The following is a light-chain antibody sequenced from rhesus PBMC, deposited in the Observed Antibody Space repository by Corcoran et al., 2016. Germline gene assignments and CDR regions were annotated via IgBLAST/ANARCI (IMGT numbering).Light chain of an antibody. Sequence: DIQMTQSPSSLSASVGDRVTITCRTSQDISSYLAWYQQKPGKAPNLLIYKASTLQSGVPSRFSGSGSGTDVTLTSSSLQPEVFATYYCQQRNSYPWTFGQGTKVEIK. CDR2: KAS. V-gene: IGKV1-25*01. J-gene: IGKJ1*01. CDR3: QQRNSYPWT. CDR1: QDISSY.